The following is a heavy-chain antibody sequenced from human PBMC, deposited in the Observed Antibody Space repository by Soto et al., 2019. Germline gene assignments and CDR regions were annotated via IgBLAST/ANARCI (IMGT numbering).Heavy chain of an antibody. Sequence: SETLSLTCTVSGGSISSYYWSWIRQPPGKGLEWIGYIYYSGSTNYNPSLKSRVTISVDTSKNQFSLKLSSVTAADTAVYYCARMFGGTDYYYYYYMDVWGKGTTVTVSS. CDR2: IYYSGST. CDR3: ARMFGGTDYYYYYYMDV. V-gene: IGHV4-59*01. J-gene: IGHJ6*03. D-gene: IGHD3-16*01. CDR1: GGSISSYY.